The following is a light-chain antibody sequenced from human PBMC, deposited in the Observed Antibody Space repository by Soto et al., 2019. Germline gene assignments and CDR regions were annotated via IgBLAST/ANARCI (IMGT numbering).Light chain of an antibody. CDR2: HAS. V-gene: IGKV3-11*02. J-gene: IGKJ4*01. CDR3: QHRTNWPALT. CDR1: ESVNTS. Sequence: EIVLTQSPATLSLSPEERATLSCRASESVNTSLAWYQQKPGQAPRLLFYHASNRATGIPARFSGSGSGRDFTLTISSLEPEDCAVYYCQHRTNWPALTFGGGTKVEIK.